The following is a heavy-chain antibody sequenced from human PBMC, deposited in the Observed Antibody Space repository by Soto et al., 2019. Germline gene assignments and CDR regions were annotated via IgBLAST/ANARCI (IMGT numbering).Heavy chain of an antibody. V-gene: IGHV1-69*12. Sequence: QVQLVQSGAEVKKPGSSVKVSCKASGGTFSSYSISWVRQAPGQGLERMGGTIPIFGTTNYAQKFQGRVTITADESTSTAYLELSSLRSEDTAVYYCASCLVTSYFYYYGMDVWGQGTTVTVSS. J-gene: IGHJ6*02. CDR2: TIPIFGTT. CDR1: GGTFSSYS. CDR3: ASCLVTSYFYYYGMDV. D-gene: IGHD2-21*02.